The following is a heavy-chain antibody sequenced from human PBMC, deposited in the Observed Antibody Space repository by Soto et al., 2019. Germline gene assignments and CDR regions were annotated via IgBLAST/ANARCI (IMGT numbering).Heavy chain of an antibody. CDR2: ISSSSSTI. V-gene: IGHV3-48*01. Sequence: EVQLVESGGGLVQPGGSLRLSCAASGFTFSSYSMNWVRQAPGKGLEWVSYISSSSSTIYYADSVKGRFTISRDNAKNSLYRQMNSLRAEDTAVYYSARDSAELIVVDAFDIWGQGTMVTVSS. D-gene: IGHD2-15*01. J-gene: IGHJ3*02. CDR3: ARDSAELIVVDAFDI. CDR1: GFTFSSYS.